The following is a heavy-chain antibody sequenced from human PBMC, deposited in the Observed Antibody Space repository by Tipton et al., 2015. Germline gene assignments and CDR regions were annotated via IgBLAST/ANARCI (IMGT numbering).Heavy chain of an antibody. J-gene: IGHJ4*02. Sequence: SLRLSCAASGFTFSVYSMNWVRQAPGKGLEWISVISGSGDSTYYADSVKGRFTISRGNANNSLYLQMNSLRAGDTAVYYCSGDSSPSVGYFDSWGQGTLVTVSS. CDR3: SGDSSPSVGYFDS. CDR1: GFTFSVYS. CDR2: ISGSGDST. V-gene: IGHV3-21*04. D-gene: IGHD6-6*01.